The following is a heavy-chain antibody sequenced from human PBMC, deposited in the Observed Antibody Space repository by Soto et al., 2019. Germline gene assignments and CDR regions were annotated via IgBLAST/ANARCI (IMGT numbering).Heavy chain of an antibody. CDR2: IYYSGST. CDR3: ARNDPLVLRYFDWLRFDP. V-gene: IGHV4-39*01. J-gene: IGHJ5*02. Sequence: QLQLQESGPGLVKPSETLSLTCTVSGGSISSSSYYWGWIRQPPGKVLERIGSIYYSGSTYYNPSLKIRVTLSIDTSTTPFSLQLRSVTAADTAVYYCARNDPLVLRYFDWLRFDPWGQGTLVTVSS. CDR1: GGSISSSSYY. D-gene: IGHD3-9*01.